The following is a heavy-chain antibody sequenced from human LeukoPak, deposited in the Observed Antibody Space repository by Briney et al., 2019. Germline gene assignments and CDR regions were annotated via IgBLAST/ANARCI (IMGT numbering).Heavy chain of an antibody. CDR1: GFTFSTYA. CDR2: ISYDANIGSNK. Sequence: QPGGSLRLSCAASGFTFSTYAMHWVRQAPGKGLEWVALISYDANIGSNKYYADSVKGRFTISRDNSKNTLYLQMNSLRAEDTAVYYCARSYDSSGLGAFDIWGQGTMVTVSS. V-gene: IGHV3-30-3*01. D-gene: IGHD3-22*01. CDR3: ARSYDSSGLGAFDI. J-gene: IGHJ3*02.